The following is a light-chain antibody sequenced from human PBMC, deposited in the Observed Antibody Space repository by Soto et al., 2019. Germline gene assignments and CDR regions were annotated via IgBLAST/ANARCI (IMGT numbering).Light chain of an antibody. J-gene: IGKJ1*01. CDR1: QSVGNNF. V-gene: IGKV3-20*01. CDR3: QQYGNSRT. CDR2: DAF. Sequence: EIVLTQSPGTLSLSPGERVTLSCRASQSVGNNFLAWYQQKPGQAPRLLIYDAFSRVTGIPDRFSGSGSGTDFTLTISRLEPEDFAVYYCQQYGNSRTFGQGTRVEIK.